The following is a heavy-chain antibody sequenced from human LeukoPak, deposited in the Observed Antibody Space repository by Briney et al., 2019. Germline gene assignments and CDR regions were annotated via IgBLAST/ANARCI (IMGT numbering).Heavy chain of an antibody. D-gene: IGHD3-3*01. V-gene: IGHV4-34*01. CDR3: ARGRYFGVVN. Sequence: SETLSLTCAVCGGSFSGYYWSWIRQPPGKGLEWIGEINHSGSTNYNPSLKSRVTISVDTSKNQFSLKLSSVTAADTAVYYCARGRYFGVVNWGQGTLVTVSS. CDR2: INHSGST. CDR1: GGSFSGYY. J-gene: IGHJ4*02.